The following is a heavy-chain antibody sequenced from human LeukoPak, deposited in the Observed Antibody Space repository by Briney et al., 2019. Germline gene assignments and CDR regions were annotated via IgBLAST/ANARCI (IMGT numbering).Heavy chain of an antibody. CDR3: ARARGPYCSGGSCYWFDP. CDR2: ISNSGSTI. V-gene: IGHV3-48*03. CDR1: GFTFSIYE. D-gene: IGHD2-15*01. Sequence: GGSLRLSCAASGFTFSIYEMNWVRQAPGKGLEWVPYISNSGSTIYYADSVKGRFTISRDNAKNSLYLQMNSLRAEDTAVYYCARARGPYCSGGSCYWFDPWGQGTLVTVSS. J-gene: IGHJ5*02.